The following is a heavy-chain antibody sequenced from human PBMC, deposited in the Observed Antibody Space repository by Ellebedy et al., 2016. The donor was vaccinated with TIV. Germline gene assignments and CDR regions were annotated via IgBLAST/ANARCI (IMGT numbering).Heavy chain of an antibody. J-gene: IGHJ4*02. CDR3: ARRALMIALGGVLDS. CDR2: IKQDGSEK. CDR1: GFTFSSYW. V-gene: IGHV3-7*01. D-gene: IGHD3-16*01. Sequence: GESLKISCAASGFTFSSYWMSWVRQAPGKGLEWVANIKQDGSEKYYVDLVKGRFTISRDNAKNSLYLQMISLRAEDTAVYYCARRALMIALGGVLDSWGQGTLVTVSS.